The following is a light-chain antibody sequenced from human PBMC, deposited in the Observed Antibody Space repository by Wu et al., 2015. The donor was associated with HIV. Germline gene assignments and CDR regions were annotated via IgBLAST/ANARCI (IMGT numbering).Light chain of an antibody. V-gene: IGKV3-11*01. J-gene: IGKJ4*01. CDR3: QQRSNWLT. Sequence: EIVLTQSPATLSVSPGERVTFSCRASQTIGSYLAWYQQKPGQAPRLLIHDASNRATGIPARFSGSGSGTDFTLTISSLEPEDFAVYYCQQRSNWLTFGGGTKVEIK. CDR2: DAS. CDR1: QTIGSY.